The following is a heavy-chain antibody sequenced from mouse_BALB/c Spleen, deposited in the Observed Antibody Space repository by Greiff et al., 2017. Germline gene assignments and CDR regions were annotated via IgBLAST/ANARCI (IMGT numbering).Heavy chain of an antibody. CDR2: IYPGDGDT. CDR3: ARNYGNYYAMDY. V-gene: IGHV1-87*01. J-gene: IGHJ4*01. CDR1: GYTFTSYW. D-gene: IGHD2-1*01. Sequence: VQLQQSGAELARPGASVKLSCKASGYTFTSYWMQWVKQRPGQGLEWIGAIYPGDGDTRYTQKFKGKATLTADKSSSTAYMQLSSLASEDSAVYYCARNYGNYYAMDYWGQGTSVTVSS.